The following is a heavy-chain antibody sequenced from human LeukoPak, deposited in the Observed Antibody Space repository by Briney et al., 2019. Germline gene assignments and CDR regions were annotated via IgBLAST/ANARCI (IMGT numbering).Heavy chain of an antibody. D-gene: IGHD3-10*01. J-gene: IGHJ4*02. CDR1: GFTFSDHE. Sequence: GGSLRLSCAASGFTFSDHEMTWVRQAPGEGLEWISYISTNGDVIYYSDSVKGRFTISRDNAKNSLYLQMNSLRAEDTAVYFCARDYYGDDHWGQGTLVTVSS. CDR2: ISTNGDVI. CDR3: ARDYYGDDH. V-gene: IGHV3-48*03.